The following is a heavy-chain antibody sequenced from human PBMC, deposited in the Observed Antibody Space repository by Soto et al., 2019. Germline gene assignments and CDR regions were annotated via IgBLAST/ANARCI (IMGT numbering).Heavy chain of an antibody. CDR3: ARVPLELNYFDY. CDR2: IYYSGSS. CDR1: GGSIRSASYY. Sequence: PSETLSLTCTVSGGSIRSASYYWSWIRQHPGKGLEWIGSIYYSGSSYYNPSLKSRITISLDTSKNQFSLNLSSVTAADTAVYYCARVPLELNYFDYWGQRTPVTVSS. J-gene: IGHJ4*02. D-gene: IGHD1-7*01. V-gene: IGHV4-31*03.